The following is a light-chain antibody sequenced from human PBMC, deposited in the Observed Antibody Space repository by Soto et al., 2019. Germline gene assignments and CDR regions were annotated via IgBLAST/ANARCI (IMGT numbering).Light chain of an antibody. Sequence: EIVLTQSPGTLSLSPGERATLSCRASQSVSSSYLAWYQQKPGQAPRLLIYGASSRATGIPDRFSGSGSGTDFTLNIRRLEPEDFAVYYCQQYGSSPYTFGQWTK. V-gene: IGKV3-20*01. CDR3: QQYGSSPYT. CDR2: GAS. CDR1: QSVSSSY. J-gene: IGKJ2*01.